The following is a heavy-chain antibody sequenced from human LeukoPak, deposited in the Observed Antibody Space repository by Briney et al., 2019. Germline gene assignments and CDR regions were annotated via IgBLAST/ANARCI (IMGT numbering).Heavy chain of an antibody. CDR1: GGTFSSYA. Sequence: ASVKVSCKASGGTFSSYAISWVRQAPGQGLEWMGRIIPIFGIANYAQKFQGRVTITADKSTSTAYMELSSLRSEDTAVYYCARGTTSEIFGVVLSYYYYGMDVWGQGTTVTVSS. CDR2: IIPIFGIA. CDR3: ARGTTSEIFGVVLSYYYYGMDV. V-gene: IGHV1-69*04. J-gene: IGHJ6*02. D-gene: IGHD3-3*01.